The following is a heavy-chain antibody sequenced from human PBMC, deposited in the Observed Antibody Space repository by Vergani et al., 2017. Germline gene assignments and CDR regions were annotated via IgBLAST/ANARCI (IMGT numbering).Heavy chain of an antibody. Sequence: VQLVQSGAEVKKPGASVKVSCKVSGYTLTELSMHWVRQAPGKGLEWMGGFAPEDGETIYAQKFQGRVTMTEDTSTDTAYMELSSLRSEDTAVYYCATFGYCSSTSCYTNSSSWYAGYYYYYMDVWGKGTTVTVSS. J-gene: IGHJ6*03. CDR3: ATFGYCSSTSCYTNSSSWYAGYYYYYMDV. V-gene: IGHV1-24*01. CDR1: GYTLTELS. CDR2: FAPEDGET. D-gene: IGHD2-2*02.